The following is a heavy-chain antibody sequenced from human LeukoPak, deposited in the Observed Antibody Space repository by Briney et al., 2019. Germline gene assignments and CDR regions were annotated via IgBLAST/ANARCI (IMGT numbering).Heavy chain of an antibody. CDR2: IYPRDSNV. CDR3: ARPLAGEHSGSYYFDY. V-gene: IGHV5-51*01. Sequence: GESLKISCRVSGYTFTKYWIGWVRQVPGKGLEWMGVIYPRDSNVKYSPSFQGQVTIEVDTSSTTTYLQWNSLEASDTAMYYCARPLAGEHSGSYYFDYWGQGTLVTVSS. CDR1: GYTFTKYW. D-gene: IGHD1-26*01. J-gene: IGHJ4*02.